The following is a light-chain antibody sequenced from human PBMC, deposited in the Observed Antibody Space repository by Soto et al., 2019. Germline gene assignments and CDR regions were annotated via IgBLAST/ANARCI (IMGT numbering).Light chain of an antibody. J-gene: IGLJ2*01. CDR3: QSYDSSLSGGVI. CDR1: YSNIGANYD. CDR2: GNS. Sequence: QSVLTQPPSVSGAPGQRVTISCTGSYSNIGANYDVHWYQQLPGTAPKLLIYGNSNRPSGVPDRFSGSKSGTSASLAITGLQAEDEADYYCQSYDSSLSGGVIFGGGTKVTVL. V-gene: IGLV1-40*01.